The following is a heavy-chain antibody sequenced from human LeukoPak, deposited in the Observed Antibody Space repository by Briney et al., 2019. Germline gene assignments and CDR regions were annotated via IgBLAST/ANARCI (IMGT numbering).Heavy chain of an antibody. J-gene: IGHJ6*02. CDR2: IYTSGST. D-gene: IGHD2-2*01. CDR1: GGSISSYY. V-gene: IGHV4-4*07. CDR3: AREDRCSTSCYESYYYYGMDV. Sequence: SETLSLTCTVSGGSISSYYWSWIRQPAGKGLEWIGRIYTSGSTNYNPSLKSRVTMSVDTSKNQFSLKLSSVTAADTAAYYCAREDRCSTSCYESYYYYGMDVWGQGTTVTVSS.